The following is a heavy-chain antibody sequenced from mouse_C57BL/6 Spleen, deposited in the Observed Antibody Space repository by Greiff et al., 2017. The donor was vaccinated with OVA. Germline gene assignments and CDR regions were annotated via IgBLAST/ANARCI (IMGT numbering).Heavy chain of an antibody. J-gene: IGHJ2*01. CDR3: ARSTWEGYFDY. V-gene: IGHV1-64*01. CDR2: IHPNSGST. CDR1: GYTFTSYW. Sequence: VQLQQPGAELVKPGASVKLSCKASGYTFTSYWMHWVKQRPGKGLEWIGMIHPNSGSTNYNEKFKSKATLTVDKSSSTAYMQLSSLTSEDSAVYYCARSTWEGYFDYWGQGTTLTVSS. D-gene: IGHD4-1*01.